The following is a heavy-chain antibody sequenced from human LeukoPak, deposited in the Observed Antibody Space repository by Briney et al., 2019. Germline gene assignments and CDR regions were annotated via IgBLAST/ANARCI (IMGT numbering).Heavy chain of an antibody. CDR2: ISPGDSGV. D-gene: IGHD2-2*01. CDR1: GYIFIHYW. Sequence: GESLKISCQASGYIFIHYWIGWVRQIPAKGPEWVAIISPGDSGVRSSPSFRGHVTISVYTSLITTYLQWSSMRASDTAMYYCARRPSYYFDYWGQGILVTVSS. V-gene: IGHV5-51*01. J-gene: IGHJ4*02. CDR3: ARRPSYYFDY.